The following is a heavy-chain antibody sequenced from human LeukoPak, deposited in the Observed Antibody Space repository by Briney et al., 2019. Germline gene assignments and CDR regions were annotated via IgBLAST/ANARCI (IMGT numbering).Heavy chain of an antibody. CDR3: ASALHYDYVWGSYRSSGFDY. CDR1: GYTFTGYY. V-gene: IGHV1-2*02. J-gene: IGHJ4*02. CDR2: INPNSGGT. D-gene: IGHD3-16*02. Sequence: ASVKVSCKASGYTFTGYYMHWVRQALGQGLEWMGWINPNSGGTNYAQKFQGRVTMTRDTSISTAYMELSRLRSDDTAVYYCASALHYDYVWGSYRSSGFDYWGQGTLVTVSS.